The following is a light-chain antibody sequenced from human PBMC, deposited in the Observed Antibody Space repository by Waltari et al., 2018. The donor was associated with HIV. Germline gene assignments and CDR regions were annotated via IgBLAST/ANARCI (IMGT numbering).Light chain of an antibody. Sequence: DIQMTQSPSSVSASVGDQVTNSCHATQGISNYLAWYQQKPGTAPHLLIYDASRLQGGVPSRFTGTGSGTDFTLTIINLQPEDFAVYYCQQASSFPHTFGGGTRV. J-gene: IGKJ4*01. CDR2: DAS. CDR3: QQASSFPHT. CDR1: QGISNY. V-gene: IGKV1-12*01.